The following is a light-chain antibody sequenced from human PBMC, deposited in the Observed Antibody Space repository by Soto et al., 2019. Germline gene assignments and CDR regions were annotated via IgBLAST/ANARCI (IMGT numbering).Light chain of an antibody. CDR3: QRYGSSPTIT. Sequence: EIVLTQSPGTLSLSPGESVTLXXRASQSVSSSYLAWYQQKPGQPPRLXXYGASSRATGIPDRCSGSGSGTDFTLTISRLEPEAFAVYYCQRYGSSPTITFGQGTRLEIK. CDR1: QSVSSSY. V-gene: IGKV3-20*01. J-gene: IGKJ5*01. CDR2: GAS.